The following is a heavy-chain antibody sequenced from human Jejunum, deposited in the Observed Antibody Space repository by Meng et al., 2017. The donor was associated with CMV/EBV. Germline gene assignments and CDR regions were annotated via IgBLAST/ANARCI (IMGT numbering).Heavy chain of an antibody. V-gene: IGHV3-7*01. CDR2: IKEDRSQT. D-gene: IGHD6-19*01. Sequence: AASGFTFTTYWMTWVRQAPGKGLEWVANIKEDRSQTSYVDSVKGRFTISRDNARNSLCLQMNSLRVEDTAMYYCARYNSSASHDFWGQGTRVTVSS. CDR3: ARYNSSASHDF. CDR1: GFTFTTYW. J-gene: IGHJ4*02.